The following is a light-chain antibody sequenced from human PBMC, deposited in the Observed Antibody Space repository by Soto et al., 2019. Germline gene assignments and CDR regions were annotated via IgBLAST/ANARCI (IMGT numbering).Light chain of an antibody. CDR1: QGVSNN. CDR2: GAS. J-gene: IGKJ4*01. CDR3: QQYNNWPPLT. V-gene: IGKV3-15*01. Sequence: EIVMTQSPATLSVSPGERATLSCRASQGVSNNLAWYQQKPGQAPRLLISGASTRATGVPARFSGSGSGTEFTLTISSLQSEDSAIYYCQQYNNWPPLTFGGGTKVEIK.